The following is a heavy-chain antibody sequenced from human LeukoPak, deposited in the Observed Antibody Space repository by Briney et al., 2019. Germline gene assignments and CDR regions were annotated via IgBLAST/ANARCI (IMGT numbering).Heavy chain of an antibody. CDR1: GSTLSSYA. D-gene: IGHD6-19*01. V-gene: IGHV3-33*08. CDR3: ARGTRSGWYGGYYFDY. Sequence: GRSLRLSCAASGSTLSSYAVHWVRQAPGKGLEWVAVIWYDGSNKYYADSVKGRFTISRDNSKNTLYLQMNSLRAEDTAVYYCARGTRSGWYGGYYFDYWGQGTLVTVSS. CDR2: IWYDGSNK. J-gene: IGHJ4*02.